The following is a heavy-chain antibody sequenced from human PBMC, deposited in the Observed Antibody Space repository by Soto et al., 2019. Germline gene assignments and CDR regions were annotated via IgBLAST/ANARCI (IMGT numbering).Heavy chain of an antibody. D-gene: IGHD2-15*01. Sequence: GGSLRLSCAASGFTISSYGMHWVRQAPGKGLEWVAVIWYDGSNKYYADSVKGRFTISRDNSKNTLYLQMNSLRAEDTAVYYCARESWAAAPSYYYYYYMDVWGKGTTVTVSS. CDR1: GFTISSYG. J-gene: IGHJ6*03. CDR2: IWYDGSNK. V-gene: IGHV3-33*01. CDR3: ARESWAAAPSYYYYYYMDV.